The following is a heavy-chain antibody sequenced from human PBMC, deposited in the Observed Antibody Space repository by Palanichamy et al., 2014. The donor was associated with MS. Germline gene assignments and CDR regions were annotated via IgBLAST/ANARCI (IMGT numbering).Heavy chain of an antibody. D-gene: IGHD6-19*01. CDR3: AKDKSSGWYNGMDV. V-gene: IGHV3-30*18. Sequence: QVQLVESGGGVVQPGRSLRLSCAASGFTFSSYGMHWVRQAPGKGLEWVAVISYDGSNKYYADSVKGRFTISRDNSKNTLYLQMNSLRAEDTAVYYCAKDKSSGWYNGMDVWGQGTTVTVSS. CDR1: GFTFSSYG. J-gene: IGHJ6*02. CDR2: ISYDGSNK.